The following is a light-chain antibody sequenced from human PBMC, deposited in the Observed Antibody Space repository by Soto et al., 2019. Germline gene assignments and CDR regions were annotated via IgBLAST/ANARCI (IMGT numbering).Light chain of an antibody. CDR3: QQYNNWPRT. CDR2: DAS. CDR1: QSVSSY. Sequence: EIGLTQSPATLSLSPGERATLSCRPSQSVSSYLAWYQQKPGQAPRLLSYDASNRTTGIPARVSGSGSGTEFTLTISSLKSEDFAVYYCQQYNNWPRTFGQGTKVDI. J-gene: IGKJ1*01. V-gene: IGKV3-11*01.